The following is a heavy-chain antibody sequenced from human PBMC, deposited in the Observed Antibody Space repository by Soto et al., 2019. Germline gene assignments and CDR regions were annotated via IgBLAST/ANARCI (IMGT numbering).Heavy chain of an antibody. D-gene: IGHD6-19*01. Sequence: GSQILSCSASGFPFGENAMSWVRQAPGKGLEWVSGISDSGATTYYADSVRGRFTISRDNSKSTLYLQMKSLRAEDSASYYCAKEDTSSGSLDYWGQGALVTVYS. J-gene: IGHJ4*02. CDR1: GFPFGENA. CDR2: ISDSGATT. CDR3: AKEDTSSGSLDY. V-gene: IGHV3-23*01.